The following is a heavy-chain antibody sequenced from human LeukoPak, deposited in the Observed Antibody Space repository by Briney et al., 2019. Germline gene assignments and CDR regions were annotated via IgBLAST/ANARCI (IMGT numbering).Heavy chain of an antibody. CDR3: ARDYLVGTAAAGYYYYYYGMDV. D-gene: IGHD6-13*01. V-gene: IGHV3-33*01. CDR1: GFTFSSYG. Sequence: PGGSLRLSCAASGFTFSSYGMHRVRQAPGKGLEWVAVIWYDGSNKYYADSVKGRFTISRDNSKNTLYLQMNSLRAEDTAVYYCARDYLVGTAAAGYYYYYYGMDVWGQGTTVTVSS. J-gene: IGHJ6*02. CDR2: IWYDGSNK.